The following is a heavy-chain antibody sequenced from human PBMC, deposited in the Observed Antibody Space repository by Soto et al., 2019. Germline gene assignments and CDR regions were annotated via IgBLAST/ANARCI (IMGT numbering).Heavy chain of an antibody. Sequence: LRLSCAASGFTVSSNYMSWVRQAPGKGLEWVSVIYSGGSTYYADSVKGRFTISRDNSKNTLYLQMNSLRAEDTAVYYCARILGYSYGYPFDYWGQGTLVTVSS. CDR2: IYSGGST. D-gene: IGHD5-18*01. V-gene: IGHV3-53*01. CDR3: ARILGYSYGYPFDY. J-gene: IGHJ4*02. CDR1: GFTVSSNY.